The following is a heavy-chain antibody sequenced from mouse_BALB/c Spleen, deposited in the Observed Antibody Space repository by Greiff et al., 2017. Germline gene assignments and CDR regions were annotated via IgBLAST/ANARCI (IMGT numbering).Heavy chain of an antibody. J-gene: IGHJ4*01. D-gene: IGHD1-1*01. CDR1: GYTFTSYW. CDR2: IYPGDGDT. CDR3: ARWDYGTLYAMDY. V-gene: IGHV1-87*01. Sequence: QVQLQQSGAELARPGASVKLSCKASGYTFTSYWMQWVKQRPGQGLEWIGAIYPGDGDTRYTQKFKGKATLTADKSSSTAYMQLSSLASEDSADYYCARWDYGTLYAMDYWGQGTSVTVSS.